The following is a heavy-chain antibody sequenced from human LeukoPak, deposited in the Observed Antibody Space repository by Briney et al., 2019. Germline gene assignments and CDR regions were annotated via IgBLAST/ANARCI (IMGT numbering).Heavy chain of an antibody. CDR3: ARESPSSWYGIDF. CDR1: GFTFSDYS. D-gene: IGHD6-13*01. V-gene: IGHV3-48*02. J-gene: IGHJ4*02. CDR2: ISSGSGTI. Sequence: GGSLRLSCAASGFTFSDYSMNWVRQAPGKGLEWVSYISSGSGTIYYADSVKGRFTISRDNAKNSLYLQMNSLRDEDTAVYYCARESPSSWYGIDFWGQGTLVTVSS.